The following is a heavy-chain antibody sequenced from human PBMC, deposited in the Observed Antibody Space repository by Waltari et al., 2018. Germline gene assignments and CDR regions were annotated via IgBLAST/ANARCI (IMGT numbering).Heavy chain of an antibody. J-gene: IGHJ6*03. Sequence: QVPVVQSGPEVKNPGASVKVSCKVPGDTLAGFAIHLVRRAPGQGLGWMGRLDPKDGHVVHAQNFQGRVTMTEDSSTDTAYMELSSLRPEDTALYYCHLTGQNIVVMAGTSPSFHSYIDVWGRGTTVTVSS. CDR3: HLTGQNIVVMAGTSPSFHSYIDV. CDR1: GDTLAGFA. CDR2: LDPKDGHV. D-gene: IGHD2-15*01. V-gene: IGHV1-24*01.